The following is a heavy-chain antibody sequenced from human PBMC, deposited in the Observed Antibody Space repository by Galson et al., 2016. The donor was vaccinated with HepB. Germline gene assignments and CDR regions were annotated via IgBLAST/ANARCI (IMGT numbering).Heavy chain of an antibody. V-gene: IGHV4-34*01. CDR1: GGSINSDGYY. CDR2: INHSGST. Sequence: TLSLTCTVSGGSINSDGYYWSWIRQPPGTGLEWIGEINHSGSTNYNPSLKSRVTISVDTSKNQFSLKLSSVTAADTAVYYCARGDNPDYGDYASAYYYMDVWGKGTTVTVSS. D-gene: IGHD4-17*01. CDR3: ARGDNPDYGDYASAYYYMDV. J-gene: IGHJ6*03.